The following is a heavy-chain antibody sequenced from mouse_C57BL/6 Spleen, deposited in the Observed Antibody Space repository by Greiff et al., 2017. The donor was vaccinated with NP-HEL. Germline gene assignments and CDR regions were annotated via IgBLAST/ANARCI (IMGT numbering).Heavy chain of an antibody. CDR1: GYTFTSYW. Sequence: QVQLKQPGAELVRPGTSVKLSCKASGYTFTSYWMHWVKQRPGQGLEWIGVIDPSDSYTNYNQKFKGKATLTVDTSSSTASMQLSSLTSENSAVYDCARRITTVVDYAMDYWGQGTSVTVSS. CDR2: IDPSDSYT. D-gene: IGHD1-1*01. J-gene: IGHJ4*01. CDR3: ARRITTVVDYAMDY. V-gene: IGHV1-59*01.